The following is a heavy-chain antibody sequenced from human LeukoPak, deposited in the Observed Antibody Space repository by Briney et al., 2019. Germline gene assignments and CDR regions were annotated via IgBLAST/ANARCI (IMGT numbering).Heavy chain of an antibody. Sequence: PSETLSLTCTVSGGSISSSSYYWGWIRQPPGKGLEWIGSIYYSGSTYYNPSLKSRVTISVDTSKNQFSLKLSSVPAADTAVYYCARQYYDILTGNWFDPWGQGTLVTVSS. CDR2: IYYSGST. V-gene: IGHV4-39*01. J-gene: IGHJ5*02. D-gene: IGHD3-9*01. CDR1: GGSISSSSYY. CDR3: ARQYYDILTGNWFDP.